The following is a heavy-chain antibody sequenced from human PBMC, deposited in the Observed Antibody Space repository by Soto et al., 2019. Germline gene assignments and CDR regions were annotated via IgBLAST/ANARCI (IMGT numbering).Heavy chain of an antibody. J-gene: IGHJ4*02. CDR1: GFTFSSYA. CDR3: GRCSSTSCHLGSDY. CDR2: ISYDGSNK. V-gene: IGHV3-30-3*01. Sequence: GGSLRLSCAASGFTFSSYAMNWVRQAPGKGLEWVALISYDGSNKYYADSGKGRFTISRDSSKNTLYLQMNSLRAADTAFYYCGRCSSTSCHLGSDYWGQGTLVTVSS. D-gene: IGHD2-2*01.